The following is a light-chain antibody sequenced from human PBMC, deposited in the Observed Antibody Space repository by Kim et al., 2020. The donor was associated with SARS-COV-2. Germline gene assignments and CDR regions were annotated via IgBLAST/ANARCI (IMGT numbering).Light chain of an antibody. CDR2: DAS. CDR3: QQYNSYPT. V-gene: IGKV1-5*01. Sequence: DIQMTQSPSTLSASVGDRVTITCRASQSISSWLAWYQQKPGKAPKLLIYDASSLESGVPSMFSGSGSGTEFTLTISSLQPDDFATYYCQQYNSYPTFGQGTKVDIK. CDR1: QSISSW. J-gene: IGKJ1*01.